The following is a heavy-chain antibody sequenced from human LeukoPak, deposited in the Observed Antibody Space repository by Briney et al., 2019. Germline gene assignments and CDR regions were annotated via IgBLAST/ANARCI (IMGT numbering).Heavy chain of an antibody. D-gene: IGHD2-2*01. Sequence: PRGSLRLSCAASGFTFSNYEMNWVCQAPGKGLEWVSYISISGSTIYYADSVTGRFTISRDNAKNSLYLQMNSLRAEDTAVYYCAREGVVVSAAVDYWGEGTLATVSS. CDR3: AREGVVVSAAVDY. CDR2: ISISGSTI. J-gene: IGHJ4*01. CDR1: GFTFSNYE. V-gene: IGHV3-48*03.